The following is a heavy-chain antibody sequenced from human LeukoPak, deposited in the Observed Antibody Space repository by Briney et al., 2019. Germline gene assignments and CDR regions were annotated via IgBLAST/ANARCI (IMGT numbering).Heavy chain of an antibody. CDR2: IIPILGIA. V-gene: IGHV1-69*04. D-gene: IGHD3-3*01. J-gene: IGHJ5*02. CDR3: ATLHEEWRSRWFDP. CDR1: GGTFSSYA. Sequence: GSSVKVSCKASGGTFSSYAISWVRQAPGQGLEWMGRIIPILGIANYAQKFQGRVTITADKSTSTAYMELSSLRSEDTAVYYCATLHEEWRSRWFDPWGQGTLVTVSS.